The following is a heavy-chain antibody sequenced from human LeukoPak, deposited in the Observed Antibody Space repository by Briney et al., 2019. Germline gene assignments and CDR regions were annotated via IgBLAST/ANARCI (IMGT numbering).Heavy chain of an antibody. D-gene: IGHD2-15*01. Sequence: SGTLFLTCAVSGDSISSSTWWTWVRQYPGKGLEWIAEIYRSGSTSYNPSLQSRITMSVDSSKNQFSLHLSSATAADTAMYYCARRGFCTGGSCSFALDHWGQGILVTVSS. CDR1: GDSISSSTW. CDR2: IYRSGST. V-gene: IGHV4-4*02. J-gene: IGHJ4*02. CDR3: ARRGFCTGGSCSFALDH.